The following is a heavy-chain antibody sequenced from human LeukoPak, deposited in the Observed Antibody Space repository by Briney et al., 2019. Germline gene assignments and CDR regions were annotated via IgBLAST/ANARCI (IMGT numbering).Heavy chain of an antibody. D-gene: IGHD1-1*01. Sequence: SETLSLTCAVYGGSFSGYYWSWIRQPPGKGLEWIGEINHSGSTNYSPSLKSRVTISVDTSKNQFSLKLSSVTAADTAVYYCARQGTTGTSLGWFDPWGQGTLVTVSS. CDR2: INHSGST. CDR3: ARQGTTGTSLGWFDP. CDR1: GGSFSGYY. J-gene: IGHJ5*02. V-gene: IGHV4-34*01.